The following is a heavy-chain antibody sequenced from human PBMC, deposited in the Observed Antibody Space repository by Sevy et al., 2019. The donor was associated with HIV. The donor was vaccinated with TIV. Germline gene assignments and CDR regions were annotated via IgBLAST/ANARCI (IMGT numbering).Heavy chain of an antibody. V-gene: IGHV3-30*02. CDR1: GFTFSQYG. D-gene: IGHD6-13*01. Sequence: GGSLRLSCAATGFTFSQYGMEWVRQAPGKGLEWEAFIRYDGSTKYYADSVKGRFTISRDNSKNMLYLQMNSLRPEDTALYSCATHRDTLAAAAYLDHWGQGTLVTVSS. CDR3: ATHRDTLAAAAYLDH. CDR2: IRYDGSTK. J-gene: IGHJ4*02.